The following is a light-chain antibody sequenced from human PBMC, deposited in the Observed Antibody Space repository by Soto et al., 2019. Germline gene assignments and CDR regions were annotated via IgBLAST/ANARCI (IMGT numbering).Light chain of an antibody. J-gene: IGLJ3*02. Sequence: QSVLTQPPSASGTPGQRVTISCSGSSSNIGYNYVYWYQQLPATAPKLLIYKNDQRPSGVPDRFSGSKSGTSASLAISGLRSEDVADYYCSAWDDSLSGWVFGGGTKLTVL. CDR1: SSNIGYNY. CDR3: SAWDDSLSGWV. V-gene: IGLV1-47*01. CDR2: KND.